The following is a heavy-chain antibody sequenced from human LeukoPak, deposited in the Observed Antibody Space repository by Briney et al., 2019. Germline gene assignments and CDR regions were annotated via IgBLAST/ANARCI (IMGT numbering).Heavy chain of an antibody. D-gene: IGHD4/OR15-4a*01. V-gene: IGHV1-2*02. CDR2: INPKSGAT. CDR1: GYIFTGYY. J-gene: IGHJ4*02. Sequence: ASVKVSCKASGYIFTGYYMHWVRQAPGQGLQWMGWINPKSGATNYAQEFQGRVALTKDTSISTVYMELNSLRSDDTALYYCARGADYKTMASSIDYWGQGTLVTVSS. CDR3: ARGADYKTMASSIDY.